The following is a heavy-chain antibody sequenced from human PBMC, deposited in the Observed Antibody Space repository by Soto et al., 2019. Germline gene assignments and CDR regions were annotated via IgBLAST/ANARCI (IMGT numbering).Heavy chain of an antibody. CDR3: AKGYCGTTSCYYFDY. D-gene: IGHD2-2*01. CDR1: GFTCSTYS. V-gene: IGHV3-23*01. J-gene: IGHJ4*02. Sequence: EVQLLESGGGLVQPGGSLRLSCAASGFTCSTYSMSWVRQAPGKGLEWVSGISSSGSNIYYAESVKGRFTISRDNFKNTLYLQMNSLRVEDTAVYYCAKGYCGTTSCYYFDYWGQGTLVTVSS. CDR2: ISSSGSNI.